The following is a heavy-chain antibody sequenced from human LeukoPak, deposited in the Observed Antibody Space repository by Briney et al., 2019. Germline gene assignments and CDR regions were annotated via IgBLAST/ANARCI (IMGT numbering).Heavy chain of an antibody. CDR3: TKGGHGDY. V-gene: IGHV3-23*01. J-gene: IGHJ4*02. D-gene: IGHD2-21*02. CDR2: LSGDGSDT. CDR1: GFPFSTFP. Sequence: GGSLRLSCQASGFPFSTFPMSWVRQAPGKGLEWVSTLSGDGSDTYYADSVKGRFTISRDTSKNTLFLQMNSLRADDTAIYYCTKGGHGDYWGQGTMVTVSS.